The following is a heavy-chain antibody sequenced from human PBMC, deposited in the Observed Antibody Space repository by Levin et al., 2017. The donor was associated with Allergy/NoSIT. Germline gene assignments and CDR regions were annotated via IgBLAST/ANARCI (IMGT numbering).Heavy chain of an antibody. CDR1: GASINDYY. D-gene: IGHD6-19*01. CDR2: LHYNGRS. Sequence: KASETLSLTCTVSGASINDYYWSWIRQPPGKGLEWIGYLHYNGRSRSNPSLKSRLTMSLDASKNQFSLDLTSVTAADTAIYYCARGSGSGWEADASWGPGTQVTVSS. CDR3: ARGSGSGWEADAS. J-gene: IGHJ5*02. V-gene: IGHV4-59*01.